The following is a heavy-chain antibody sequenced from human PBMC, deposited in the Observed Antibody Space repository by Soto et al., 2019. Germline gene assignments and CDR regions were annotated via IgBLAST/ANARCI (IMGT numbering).Heavy chain of an antibody. CDR3: ARDGIMITFGGVIVIRGFDY. CDR1: GYTFTSYD. J-gene: IGHJ4*02. D-gene: IGHD3-16*02. CDR2: MNPNSGNT. V-gene: IGHV1-8*01. Sequence: ASVKVSCKASGYTFTSYDINWVRQATGQGLEWMGWMNPNSGNTGYAQKFQGRVTMTRNTSISTAYMELSSLRSEDTAVYYCARDGIMITFGGVIVIRGFDYWGQGTLVTVSS.